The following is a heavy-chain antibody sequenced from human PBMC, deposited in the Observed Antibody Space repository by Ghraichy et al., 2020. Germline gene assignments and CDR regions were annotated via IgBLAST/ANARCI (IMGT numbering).Heavy chain of an antibody. D-gene: IGHD5-18*01. J-gene: IGHJ6*02. V-gene: IGHV4-59*08. Sequence: SETLSLTCTVSGGSISSYYWSWIRQPPGKGLEWIGYSYYSGSTNYNPSLKSRVTISVDTSKNQFSLKLSSVTAADTAVYYCASGGYSTVHRTGDYYYYYGMDVWGQGTTVTVSS. CDR2: SYYSGST. CDR1: GGSISSYY. CDR3: ASGGYSTVHRTGDYYYYYGMDV.